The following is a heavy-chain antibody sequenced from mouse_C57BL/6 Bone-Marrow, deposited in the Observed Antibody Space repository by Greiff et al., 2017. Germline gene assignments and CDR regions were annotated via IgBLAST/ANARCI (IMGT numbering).Heavy chain of an antibody. V-gene: IGHV5-15*01. J-gene: IGHJ4*01. CDR2: ISNLAYSI. CDR3: ERRCYGHYYAMDY. Sequence: EVKLMESGGGLVPPGGSLKLSCAASGFTFSDYGMAWVRQAPRKGPEWVAFISNLAYSIYYADTVTGRFTISRENAKNTLYLEMSRLRSEDTAMYYGERRCYGHYYAMDYWGQGTSVTVSS. CDR1: GFTFSDYG. D-gene: IGHD1-1*01.